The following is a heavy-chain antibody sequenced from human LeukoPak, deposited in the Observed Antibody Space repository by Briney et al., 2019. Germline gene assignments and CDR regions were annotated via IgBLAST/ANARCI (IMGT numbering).Heavy chain of an antibody. Sequence: GGSLRLSCAASGFTFSSYGMHWVRQAPGKGLEWVAVISYDGSNKYYADSVKGRFTISRDNSKNALYLQMNSLRAEDTAVYYCARGGSHYFDYWGQGTLVTVSS. V-gene: IGHV3-30*19. D-gene: IGHD3-16*01. J-gene: IGHJ4*02. CDR2: ISYDGSNK. CDR1: GFTFSSYG. CDR3: ARGGSHYFDY.